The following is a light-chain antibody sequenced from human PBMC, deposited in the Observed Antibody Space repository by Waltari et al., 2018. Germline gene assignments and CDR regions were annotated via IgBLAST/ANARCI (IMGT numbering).Light chain of an antibody. Sequence: QSVLTQPPSASGTPGQRVTISCSGSSSNIGSNTVHWYQQLPGTAPKLLIYSNNQRPSGVPDRFSGSKSGTSGSLAISGLQSDDEADYYCAAWDDSLNGLYVFGTGTKVTVL. CDR3: AAWDDSLNGLYV. CDR2: SNN. J-gene: IGLJ1*01. CDR1: SSNIGSNT. V-gene: IGLV1-44*01.